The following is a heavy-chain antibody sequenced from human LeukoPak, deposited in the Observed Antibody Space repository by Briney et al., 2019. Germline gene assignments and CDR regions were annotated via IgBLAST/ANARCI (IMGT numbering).Heavy chain of an antibody. J-gene: IGHJ4*02. CDR2: ISSSSSTI. V-gene: IGHV3-48*04. CDR1: GFTFSSYA. Sequence: GGSLRLSCAASGFTFSSYAMNWVRQAPGKGLEWVSYISSSSSTIYYADSVKGRFTISRDNAKNSLYLQMNSLRAEDTAVYYCARDKRYCSGGSCYSGLSDYWGQGTLVTVSS. D-gene: IGHD2-15*01. CDR3: ARDKRYCSGGSCYSGLSDY.